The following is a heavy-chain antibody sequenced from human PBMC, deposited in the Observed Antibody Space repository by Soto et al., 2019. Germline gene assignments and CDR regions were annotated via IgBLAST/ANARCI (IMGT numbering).Heavy chain of an antibody. CDR2: ISGSGGST. D-gene: IGHD6-13*01. CDR1: GFTFSNYA. CDR3: AKDQGSSWYEIDY. J-gene: IGHJ4*02. V-gene: IGHV3-23*01. Sequence: EVQLLESGGGLVQPGGSLRLSCAASGFTFSNYAVTWVRQAQGKGLDWVSTISGSGGSTYYADSVKGRFTISRDNSKNTLYLQMNSLRAEDTAVYYSAKDQGSSWYEIDYWGQGTLVTGAS.